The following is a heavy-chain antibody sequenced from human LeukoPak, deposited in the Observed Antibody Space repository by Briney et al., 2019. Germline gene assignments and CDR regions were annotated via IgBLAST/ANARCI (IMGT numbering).Heavy chain of an antibody. CDR3: ARGPGGLYYFDY. CDR1: GFTFSSYS. D-gene: IGHD3-10*01. J-gene: IGHJ4*02. CDR2: ISSSSSYI. Sequence: GGSLRLSCAASGFTFSSYSMNWVRQAPGKGLGWVSSISSSSSYIYYADSVKGRFTISRDNAENSLYLQMNSLRAEDTAVYYCARGPGGLYYFDYWGQGTLVTVSS. V-gene: IGHV3-21*01.